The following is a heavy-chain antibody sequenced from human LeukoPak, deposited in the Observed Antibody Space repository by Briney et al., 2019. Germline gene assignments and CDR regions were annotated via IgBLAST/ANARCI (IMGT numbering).Heavy chain of an antibody. V-gene: IGHV3-30*02. CDR2: IRYDGSNK. Sequence: GGSLRLSCAASGFNLSSDGMHWVRQTPGKGLEWVAFIRYDGSNKYYADSVKGRFTISRDNSKNTLYLQMNSLRAEDTAVYYCAKVPSYSSSWCDYWGQGTLVTVSS. CDR3: AKVPSYSSSWCDY. D-gene: IGHD6-13*01. J-gene: IGHJ4*02. CDR1: GFNLSSDG.